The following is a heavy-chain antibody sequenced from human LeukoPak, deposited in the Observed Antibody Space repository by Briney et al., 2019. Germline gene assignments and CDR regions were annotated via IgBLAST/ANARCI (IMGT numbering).Heavy chain of an antibody. CDR1: GGSISSGGYY. CDR3: ARSSGWRRPIFDY. V-gene: IGHV4-61*08. Sequence: PSETLSLTCTVSGGSISSGGYYWSWIRQPPGKGLEWIGYIYYSGSTNYNPSLKSRVTISVDTSKNQFSLKLSSVTAADTAVYYCARSSGWRRPIFDYWGQGTLVTVSS. CDR2: IYYSGST. D-gene: IGHD6-19*01. J-gene: IGHJ4*02.